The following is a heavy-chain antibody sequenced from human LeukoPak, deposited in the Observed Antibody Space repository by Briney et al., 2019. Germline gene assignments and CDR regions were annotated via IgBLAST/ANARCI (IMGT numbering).Heavy chain of an antibody. J-gene: IGHJ4*02. CDR2: IVVGSGNT. Sequence: ASVKVSCKASGFTFTSSAMQWVRQARGQRLEWIGWIVVGSGNTNYAQKFQERVTITRDMSTSTAYMELSSLRSEDTAVYYCAAAGRYYDFWSGYRYFDYWGQGTLVTVSS. CDR1: GFTFTSSA. V-gene: IGHV1-58*02. CDR3: AAAGRYYDFWSGYRYFDY. D-gene: IGHD3-3*01.